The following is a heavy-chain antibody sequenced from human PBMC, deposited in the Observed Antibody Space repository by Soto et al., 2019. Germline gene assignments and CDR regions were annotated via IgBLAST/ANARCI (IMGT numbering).Heavy chain of an antibody. Sequence: QFQLVQSGAEVKKPGASVKVSCKASGYTFTSYGISWVRQAPGQGLEWMGWISIYNGNAMYAQKLQGRVTMTTDISKSTAYMELRSLRSDHTAVYYFARDRHYGVNSGYLESWGQGTLITVSS. CDR3: ARDRHYGVNSGYLES. CDR1: GYTFTSYG. D-gene: IGHD4-17*01. J-gene: IGHJ4*02. CDR2: ISIYNGNA. V-gene: IGHV1-18*01.